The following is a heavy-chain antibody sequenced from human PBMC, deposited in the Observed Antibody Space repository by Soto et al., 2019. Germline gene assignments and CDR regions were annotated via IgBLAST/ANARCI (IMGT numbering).Heavy chain of an antibody. Sequence: ASVKVSWKASGYTFTSYYMHWVRQAPGQGLEWVGIINPSGGSTSYAQKFQGRVTMTRDTSTSTVYMELSSLRSEDTAVYYCARDLDTAMVPPGQSLQDYYYYYGMDVWGQGTTVTVSS. CDR1: GYTFTSYY. D-gene: IGHD5-18*01. CDR2: INPSGGST. J-gene: IGHJ6*02. CDR3: ARDLDTAMVPPGQSLQDYYYYYGMDV. V-gene: IGHV1-46*01.